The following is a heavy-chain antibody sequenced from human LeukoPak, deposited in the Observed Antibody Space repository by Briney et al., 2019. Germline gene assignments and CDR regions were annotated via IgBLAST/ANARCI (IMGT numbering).Heavy chain of an antibody. CDR2: ISSSGNT. J-gene: IGHJ5*02. Sequence: PSETLSLTCTVSGASISDYYWSWIRQPAGKGLEWIGRISSSGNTNYNPSLKSRVTMSVDTSKNQFSLKLSSVTAADTAVYYCARRNIAAAGRNWFDPGAREPWSPSPQ. D-gene: IGHD6-13*01. V-gene: IGHV4-4*07. CDR1: GASISDYY. CDR3: ARRNIAAAGRNWFDP.